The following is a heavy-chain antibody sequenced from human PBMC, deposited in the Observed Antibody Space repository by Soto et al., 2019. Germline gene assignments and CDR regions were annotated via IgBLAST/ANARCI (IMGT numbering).Heavy chain of an antibody. CDR1: GYTFTSYG. J-gene: IGHJ4*02. D-gene: IGHD3-22*01. Sequence: QVQLVQYGAELKKPGASVKVSCKASGYTFTSYGITWVRQAPGQGPEWMGWISGYNDDTNYAQKFQGRVTMTTDTSTSTGYMELSSLGSDDTAVYYCARDLSYYYDNGGYYRWDHWGQGTLVTVSS. CDR3: ARDLSYYYDNGGYYRWDH. V-gene: IGHV1-18*01. CDR2: ISGYNDDT.